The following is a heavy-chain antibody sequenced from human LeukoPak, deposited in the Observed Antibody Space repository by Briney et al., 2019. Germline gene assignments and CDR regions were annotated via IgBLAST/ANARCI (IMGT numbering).Heavy chain of an antibody. CDR2: ISAYNGNT. CDR1: GYTFTSYG. J-gene: IGHJ4*02. CDR3: ARTPSTSETAAGSFDY. Sequence: ASVKVSCKASGYTFTSYGISWVRQAPGQGLEWMGWISAYNGNTNYAQKLQGRVTMTRDTSISTAYMELSSLRSDDTAVYYCARTPSTSETAAGSFDYWGQGTLVTVSS. V-gene: IGHV1-18*01. D-gene: IGHD6-13*01.